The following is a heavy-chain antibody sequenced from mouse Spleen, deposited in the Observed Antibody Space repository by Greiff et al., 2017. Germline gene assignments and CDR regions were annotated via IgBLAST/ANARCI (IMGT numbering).Heavy chain of an antibody. J-gene: IGHJ2*01. CDR1: GFTFSSYA. CDR3: ARTAYYGVFDY. CDR2: ISDGGSYT. Sequence: EVKLVESGGGLVKPGGSLKLSCAASGFTFSSYAMSWVRQTPEKRLEWVATISDGGSYTYYPDNVKGRFTISRDNAKNNLYLQMSHLKSEDTAMYYCARTAYYGVFDYWGQGTTLTVSS. D-gene: IGHD1-2*01. V-gene: IGHV5-4*03.